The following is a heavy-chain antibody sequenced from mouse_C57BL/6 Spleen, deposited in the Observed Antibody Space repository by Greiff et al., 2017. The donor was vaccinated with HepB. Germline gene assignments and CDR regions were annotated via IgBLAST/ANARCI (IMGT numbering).Heavy chain of an antibody. CDR2: IDPETGGT. D-gene: IGHD1-1*01. CDR3: TRLNYYGTYYFDY. CDR1: GYTFTDYE. V-gene: IGHV1-15*01. Sequence: VKLKQSGAELVRPGASVTLSCKASGYTFTDYEMHWVKQTPVHGLEWIGAIDPETGGTAYNQKFKGKAILTADKSASTAYMALRSLTSEDSAVDYGTRLNYYGTYYFDYWGQGTTLTVSS. J-gene: IGHJ2*01.